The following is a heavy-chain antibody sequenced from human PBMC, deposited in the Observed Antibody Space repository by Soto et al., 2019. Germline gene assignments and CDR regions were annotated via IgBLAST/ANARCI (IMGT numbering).Heavy chain of an antibody. J-gene: IGHJ5*02. D-gene: IGHD3-22*01. Sequence: PGGSLRLSCAASGFTFSSYAMHWVRQAPGKGLEWVAVISYDGSNKYYTDSVKGRFTISRDNSKNTLYLQMNSLRAEDTAVYYCARDYYDSSGYLAPAVIGWFDPWGQGTLVTVSS. CDR1: GFTFSSYA. CDR3: ARDYYDSSGYLAPAVIGWFDP. CDR2: ISYDGSNK. V-gene: IGHV3-30-3*01.